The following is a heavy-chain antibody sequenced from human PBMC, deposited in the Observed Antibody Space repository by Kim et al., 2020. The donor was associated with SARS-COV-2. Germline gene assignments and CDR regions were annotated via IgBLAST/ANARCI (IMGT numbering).Heavy chain of an antibody. Sequence: GGSLRLSCAASGFTFSNAWMSWVRQAPGKGLEWVGRIKSKTDGGTTDYAAPVKGRFTISRDDSKNTLYLQMNSLKTEDTAVYYCTTVLVVPAAIPIDYWGQGTLVTVSS. V-gene: IGHV3-15*01. CDR1: GFTFSNAW. CDR3: TTVLVVPAAIPIDY. D-gene: IGHD2-2*01. CDR2: IKSKTDGGTT. J-gene: IGHJ4*02.